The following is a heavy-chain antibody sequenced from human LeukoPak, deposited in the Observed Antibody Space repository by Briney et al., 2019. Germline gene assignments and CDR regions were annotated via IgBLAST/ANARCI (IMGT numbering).Heavy chain of an antibody. CDR1: GFAFSDFW. CDR3: ATSHDSAGND. D-gene: IGHD2-15*01. CDR2: IRHDGNAK. Sequence: GRSLRLSCAASGFAFSDFWMSWVRQAPGTGLEWVANIRHDGNAKNYVPSVRGRFTISRDNAKNSLYLQMNSLTVEDTAVYYCATSHDSAGNDWGQGTLVTVPS. V-gene: IGHV3-7*01. J-gene: IGHJ4*02.